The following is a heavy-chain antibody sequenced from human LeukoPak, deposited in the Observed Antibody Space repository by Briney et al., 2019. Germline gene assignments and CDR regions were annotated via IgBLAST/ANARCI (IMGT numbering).Heavy chain of an antibody. CDR2: IYYSGST. D-gene: IGHD1-14*01. V-gene: IGHV4-59*01. Sequence: SETLSLTCTVSGGSISSYYWSWIRQPPGKGLEWIGYIYYSGSTNYNPSLKSRVTISVDTSKNQFSLKLSSVTAADTAVYYCARSPVTLTRYYYYYMDVWGKGTTVTVSS. CDR1: GGSISSYY. CDR3: ARSPVTLTRYYYYYMDV. J-gene: IGHJ6*03.